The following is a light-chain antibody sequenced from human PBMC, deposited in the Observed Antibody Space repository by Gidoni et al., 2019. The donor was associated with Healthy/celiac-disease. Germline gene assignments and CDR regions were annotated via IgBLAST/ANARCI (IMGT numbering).Light chain of an antibody. CDR1: QSVSSSY. CDR2: GAS. Sequence: EIVLTQSPGHLSLSPGERATLSCRASQSVSSSYLAWYQQKPGQAPRLLIYGASSRATGIPDRFSGSGSGTDFTLTISRLEPEDFAVYYCQQYGSSPLTFGPGTKVDIK. J-gene: IGKJ3*01. V-gene: IGKV3-20*01. CDR3: QQYGSSPLT.